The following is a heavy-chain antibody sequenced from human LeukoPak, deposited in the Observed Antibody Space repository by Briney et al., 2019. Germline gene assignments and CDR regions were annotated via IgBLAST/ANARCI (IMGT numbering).Heavy chain of an antibody. V-gene: IGHV4-59*01. CDR2: IYYSGST. D-gene: IGHD5-18*01. Sequence: SETLSLTCTVSGGSISSYYWSWIRQPPGKGLEWIGYIYYSGSTNYNPSLKSRVTISLDTSKNQFSLKLSSVTAADTAVYYCARAGYSYGYGYWGQGTLVTVSS. J-gene: IGHJ4*02. CDR1: GGSISSYY. CDR3: ARAGYSYGYGY.